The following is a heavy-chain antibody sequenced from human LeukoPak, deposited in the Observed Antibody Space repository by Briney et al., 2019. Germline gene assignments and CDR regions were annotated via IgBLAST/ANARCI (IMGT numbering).Heavy chain of an antibody. CDR3: ARSGELLLPFDY. V-gene: IGHV4-39*07. J-gene: IGHJ4*02. CDR2: IYHSGST. CDR1: GGSISSSSYY. D-gene: IGHD1-26*01. Sequence: SETLSLTCTVSGGSISSSSYYWGWIRQPPGKGLEWIGSIYHSGSTYYNPSLKSRVTISVDTSKNQFSLKLSSVTAADTAVYYCARSGELLLPFDYWGQGTLVTVSS.